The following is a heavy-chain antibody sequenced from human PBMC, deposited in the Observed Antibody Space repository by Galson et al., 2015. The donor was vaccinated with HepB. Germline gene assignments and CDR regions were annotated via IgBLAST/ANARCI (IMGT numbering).Heavy chain of an antibody. J-gene: IGHJ3*02. D-gene: IGHD6-13*01. CDR1: GYTFTGYY. CDR3: ARGESRAAAAYAFDI. Sequence: SVKVSCKASGYTFTGYYMHWVRQAPGQGLEWMGWINPNSGGTNYAQKFQGWVTMTRDTSISTAYMELSRLRSDDTAAYYCARGESRAAAAYAFDIWGQGTMVTVSS. CDR2: INPNSGGT. V-gene: IGHV1-2*04.